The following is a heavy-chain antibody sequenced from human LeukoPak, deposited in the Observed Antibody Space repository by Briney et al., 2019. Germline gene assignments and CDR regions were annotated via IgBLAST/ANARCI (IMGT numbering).Heavy chain of an antibody. Sequence: SETLSLTCTVSGGSISSGGYYWSWIRQPPGKGLEWIGYIYHSGSTYYNPSLKSRVTISVDRSKNQFSLKLSSVTAADTAVYYCARSGPRGDWYFDLWGRGTLVTVSS. CDR1: GGSISSGGYY. J-gene: IGHJ2*01. V-gene: IGHV4-30-2*01. CDR2: IYHSGST. CDR3: ARSGPRGDWYFDL.